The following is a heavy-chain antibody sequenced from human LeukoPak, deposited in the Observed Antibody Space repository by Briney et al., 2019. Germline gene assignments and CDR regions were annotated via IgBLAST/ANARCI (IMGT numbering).Heavy chain of an antibody. D-gene: IGHD1-26*01. CDR2: ISAYNGNT. CDR3: ARVRSGSHRGLFDY. CDR1: GYTFTSYG. Sequence: ASVKVSCKASGYTFTSYGISWVRQAPGQGLEWMGWISAYNGNTNYAQKLQGRVTMTTDTSTSTAYMELRSLRSDDTAVYYCARVRSGSHRGLFDYWGQGTLVTVSS. J-gene: IGHJ4*02. V-gene: IGHV1-18*01.